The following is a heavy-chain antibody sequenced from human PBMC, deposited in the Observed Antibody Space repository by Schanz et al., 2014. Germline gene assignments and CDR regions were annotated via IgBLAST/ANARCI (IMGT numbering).Heavy chain of an antibody. J-gene: IGHJ3*01. Sequence: QVQLVQSGTEVKKPGASVKVSCKASGYTFTNFYIHWVRQAPGQGLEWVGIINPSEGGTSFPQKFKDRLTMTRDTSISAAYMELSRLKSDDTAMYYCATMWGYCTATACQILEVLDVWGQGTMVTVSS. CDR2: INPSEGGT. D-gene: IGHD2-8*02. CDR1: GYTFTNFY. V-gene: IGHV1-46*01. CDR3: ATMWGYCTATACQILEVLDV.